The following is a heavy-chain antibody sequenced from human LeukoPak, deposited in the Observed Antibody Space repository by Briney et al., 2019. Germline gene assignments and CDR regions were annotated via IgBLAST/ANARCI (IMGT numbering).Heavy chain of an antibody. D-gene: IGHD5-12*01. CDR1: GFTVSSNY. V-gene: IGHV3-53*01. CDR3: ARESSGLFSLDY. Sequence: GGSLRLSCAASGFTVSSNYMSWVRQAPGKGLEWVSVIYSGGSTYYADSVKGRFTISRDNSKNTLYLQMNSLRAEDTAVYYCARESSGLFSLDYWGQGTLVTVSS. CDR2: IYSGGST. J-gene: IGHJ4*02.